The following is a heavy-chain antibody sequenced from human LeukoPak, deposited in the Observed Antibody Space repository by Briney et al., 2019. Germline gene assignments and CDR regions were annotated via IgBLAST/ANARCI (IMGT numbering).Heavy chain of an antibody. Sequence: GGSLRLSGAVSGFTFSSYAMSWVRQAPGKGLEWVSVISGSGGSTYYADSVKGWFTISRDNSKNTLYLQMNRLRAEDTAVYYCAKDVWTRRITSFDIWGQGTMVTVSS. J-gene: IGHJ3*02. D-gene: IGHD1-14*01. CDR2: ISGSGGST. CDR1: GFTFSSYA. V-gene: IGHV3-23*01. CDR3: AKDVWTRRITSFDI.